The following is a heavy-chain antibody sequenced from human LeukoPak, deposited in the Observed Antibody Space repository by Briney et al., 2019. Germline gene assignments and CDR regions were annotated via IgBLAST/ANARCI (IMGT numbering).Heavy chain of an antibody. CDR3: ARAVGFCSGGDCYGYYFDY. D-gene: IGHD2-15*01. J-gene: IGHJ4*02. CDR1: GFSFSAFG. CDR2: ISSSGTNI. V-gene: IGHV3-21*01. Sequence: GGSLRLSCAASGFSFSAFGMNWVRQAPGKGLEWVSSISSSGTNIYYADSVKGRFTISRDNAGDSLYLQMSSLRAEDTAVYYCARAVGFCSGGDCYGYYFDYWGQGTLVTVSS.